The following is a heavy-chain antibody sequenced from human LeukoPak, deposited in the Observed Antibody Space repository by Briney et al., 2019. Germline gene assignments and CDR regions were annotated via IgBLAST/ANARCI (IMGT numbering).Heavy chain of an antibody. Sequence: ASVKVSCKASGGTFSSYAMHWVRQAPGQRLEWMGWINAGNGNTKYSQKFQGRVTITRDTSASTAYMELSSLRSEDTAVYYCARVAGSSSGLGYYYYGMDVWGQGTTVTVSS. CDR3: ARVAGSSSGLGYYYYGMDV. CDR2: INAGNGNT. J-gene: IGHJ6*02. D-gene: IGHD6-6*01. CDR1: GGTFSSYA. V-gene: IGHV1-3*01.